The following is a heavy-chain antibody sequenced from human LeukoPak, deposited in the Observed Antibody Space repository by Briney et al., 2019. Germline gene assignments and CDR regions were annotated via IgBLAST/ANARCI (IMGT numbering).Heavy chain of an antibody. J-gene: IGHJ4*02. V-gene: IGHV1-69*01. Sequence: GASVKVSCKASGGTFSSYAISWVRQAPGQGLEWMGGIIPIFGTANYAQKFQGRATITADESTSTAYMELSSLRSEDTAVYYCARDGDYDILTGSFDYWGQGTLVTVSS. CDR3: ARDGDYDILTGSFDY. CDR2: IIPIFGTA. D-gene: IGHD3-9*01. CDR1: GGTFSSYA.